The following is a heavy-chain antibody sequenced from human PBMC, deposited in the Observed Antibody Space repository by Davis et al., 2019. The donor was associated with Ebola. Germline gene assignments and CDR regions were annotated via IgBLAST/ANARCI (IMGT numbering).Heavy chain of an antibody. CDR1: GDSISSYY. CDR3: ARSGYTGYDPRINFDY. J-gene: IGHJ4*02. CDR2: IYYSGST. Sequence: MPGGSLRLSCTVSGDSISSYYWSWIRQPPGRGLEWIGYIYYSGSTDYNPSLKSRVTISVDTSKNQFSLKLSSVTAADTAVYYCARSGYTGYDPRINFDYWGQGTLVTVSS. D-gene: IGHD5-12*01. V-gene: IGHV4-59*01.